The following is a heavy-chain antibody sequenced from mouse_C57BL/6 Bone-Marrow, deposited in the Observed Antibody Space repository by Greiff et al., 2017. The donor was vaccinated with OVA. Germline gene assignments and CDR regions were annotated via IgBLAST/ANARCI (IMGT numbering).Heavy chain of an antibody. V-gene: IGHV1-69*01. J-gene: IGHJ3*01. Sequence: QVQLQQPGAELVMPGASVKLSCKASGYTFTSYWMHWVKQRPGQGLEWIGEIDPSDSDTNYNQKFKGKSTLTVDKSSITAYMQHSSRTSEDSAVYYCSIDSSGQFAYWGQGTLVTVSA. D-gene: IGHD3-2*02. CDR1: GYTFTSYW. CDR3: SIDSSGQFAY. CDR2: IDPSDSDT.